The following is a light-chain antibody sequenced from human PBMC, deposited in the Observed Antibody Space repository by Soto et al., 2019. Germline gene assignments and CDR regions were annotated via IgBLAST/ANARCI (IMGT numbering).Light chain of an antibody. CDR2: GAS. CDR1: QSVRTN. CDR3: QQYDNWPLT. J-gene: IGKJ4*01. V-gene: IGKV3-15*01. Sequence: IVITQSPATLSVPPGERATLSCRASQSVRTNFAWYQQRPGQSPRLLLYGASIRDTAVPARFTASGSWTEFTLPISRLQSEDFEVYYCQQYDNWPLTFGGGTKVDIK.